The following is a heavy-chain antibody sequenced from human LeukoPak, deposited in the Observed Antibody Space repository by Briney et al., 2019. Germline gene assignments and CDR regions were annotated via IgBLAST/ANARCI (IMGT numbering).Heavy chain of an antibody. V-gene: IGHV3-15*01. CDR1: GFTFSNAW. CDR2: IKSKTDGGTT. CDR3: TTGRVVVQSGPKNWFDP. Sequence: GGSLRLSCAASGFTFSNAWMSWVRQAPGKGLEWVGRIKSKTDGGTTDYAAPVKGRFTISRDDSKNTLYLQMNSLKTDDTAVYYCTTGRVVVQSGPKNWFDPWGQGTLVTVSS. D-gene: IGHD3-22*01. J-gene: IGHJ5*02.